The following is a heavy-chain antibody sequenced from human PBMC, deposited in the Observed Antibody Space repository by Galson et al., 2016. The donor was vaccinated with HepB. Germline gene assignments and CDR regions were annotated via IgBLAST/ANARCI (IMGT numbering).Heavy chain of an antibody. V-gene: IGHV1-69*04. CDR3: AKDRVLVNTYYVWDSYRKHDAFDV. J-gene: IGHJ3*01. Sequence: SVKVSCKVSGGTINNYLVSWVRQAPGHGLEWMGRVVPVLGVADYAPKFQGRLTISADTSTNTAKMELTNLRSDDSATFFCAKDRVLVNTYYVWDSYRKHDAFDVWGQGTVVTVS. D-gene: IGHD3-16*02. CDR2: VVPVLGVA. CDR1: GGTINNYL.